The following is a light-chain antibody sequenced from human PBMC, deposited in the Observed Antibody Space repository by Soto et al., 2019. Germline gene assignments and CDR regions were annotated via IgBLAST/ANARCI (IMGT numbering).Light chain of an antibody. CDR1: QSISPW. CDR2: KAS. J-gene: IGKJ4*01. Sequence: DIPMTQSPSTLSASVGDSVTITCRASQSISPWLAWYQQKPGKAPTLLIYKASSLEGGVPSRFSGSGSGTDFKITISRPQPDDFATNYCQQYNTYPLTFGVGTPVEIK. V-gene: IGKV1-5*03. CDR3: QQYNTYPLT.